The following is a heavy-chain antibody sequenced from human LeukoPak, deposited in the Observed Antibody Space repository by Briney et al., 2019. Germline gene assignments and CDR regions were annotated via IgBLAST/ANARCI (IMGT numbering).Heavy chain of an antibody. CDR2: ISTNTGNP. V-gene: IGHV7-4-1*02. D-gene: IGHD1-26*01. J-gene: IGHJ1*01. Sequence: APVKVSCKASGYIFDIYAIIWVRQAPGQGLEFMGWISTNTGNPTYAQDFTGRFVFSLDTSVSTAYLQISSLKAEDTAVYYCARDYTLTVGTTTYFQHWGQGTLVTVSS. CDR1: GYIFDIYA. CDR3: ARDYTLTVGTTTYFQH.